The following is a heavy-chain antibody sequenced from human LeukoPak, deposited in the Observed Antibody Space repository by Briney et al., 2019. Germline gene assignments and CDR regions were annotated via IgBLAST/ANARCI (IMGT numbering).Heavy chain of an antibody. CDR3: AKAVAGYYFDY. D-gene: IGHD6-19*01. Sequence: PGGSLRLSCAASGFTFSSYAMSWVRQAPGKGLEWVSATTYNSGGTYYADSVKGRFTISRDNSKNTLYLQMNSLRAEDTAVYYCAKAVAGYYFDYWGQGTLVTVSS. CDR1: GFTFSSYA. CDR2: TTYNSGGT. V-gene: IGHV3-23*01. J-gene: IGHJ4*02.